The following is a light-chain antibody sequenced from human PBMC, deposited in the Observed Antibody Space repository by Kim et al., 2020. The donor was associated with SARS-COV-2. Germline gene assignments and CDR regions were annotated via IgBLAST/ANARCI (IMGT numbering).Light chain of an antibody. J-gene: IGKJ1*01. V-gene: IGKV3-20*01. Sequence: LSTGIGATPSGTASQNSSSYLAWYQQKPGQAPRLLIYGASNRATGVPDRFSGSGSGTDFTLTISRLEPEDFAVYYCQQYGSSPMTFGQGTKLEIK. CDR3: QQYGSSPMT. CDR2: GAS. CDR1: QNSSSY.